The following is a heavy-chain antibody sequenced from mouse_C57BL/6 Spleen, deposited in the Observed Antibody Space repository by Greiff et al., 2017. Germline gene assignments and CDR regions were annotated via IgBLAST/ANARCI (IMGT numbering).Heavy chain of an antibody. D-gene: IGHD3-2*02. CDR3: ARGTAQALFDY. Sequence: EVMLVESGGGLVQPGGSLKLSCAASGFTFSDYYMYWVRQTPEKRLEWVAYISNGGGSTYYPDTVKGRFTISRDNAKNTLYLQMSRLKSEDTAMYYCARGTAQALFDYWGQGTTLTVSS. J-gene: IGHJ2*01. V-gene: IGHV5-12*01. CDR2: ISNGGGST. CDR1: GFTFSDYY.